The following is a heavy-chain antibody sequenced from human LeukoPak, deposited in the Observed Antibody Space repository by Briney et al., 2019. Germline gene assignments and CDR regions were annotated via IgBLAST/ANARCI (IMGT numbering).Heavy chain of an antibody. D-gene: IGHD6-13*01. V-gene: IGHV3-23*01. Sequence: GGSLRLSCAASGFTFSTYAMTWVRQAPGKGLEWVSALSASGGTTYYADSVKGRFTTSRDNAKNSLYLQMNSLRAEDTAVYYCARVGSIAAAGTPDYWGQGTLVTVSS. CDR1: GFTFSTYA. J-gene: IGHJ4*02. CDR2: LSASGGTT. CDR3: ARVGSIAAAGTPDY.